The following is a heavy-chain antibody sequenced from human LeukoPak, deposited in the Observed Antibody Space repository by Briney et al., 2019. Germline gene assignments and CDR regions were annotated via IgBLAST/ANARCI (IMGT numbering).Heavy chain of an antibody. J-gene: IGHJ4*02. CDR3: AKSRFFGVLNTEFDY. D-gene: IGHD3-3*01. CDR1: GFTFSSCW. V-gene: IGHV3-23*01. CDR2: IFGSGGST. Sequence: PGGSLRLSCAASGFTFSSCWMHWVRQDPGKGLEWVSTIFGSGGSTYYRDSVKGRFTISRDNSKNTVDLQMNSLRAEDTAVYYCAKSRFFGVLNTEFDYWGQGTLVTVSS.